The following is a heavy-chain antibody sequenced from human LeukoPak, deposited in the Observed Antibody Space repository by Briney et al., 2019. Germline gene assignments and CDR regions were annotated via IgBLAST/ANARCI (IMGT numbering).Heavy chain of an antibody. CDR2: ISAYNGNT. CDR3: ARCPDPYGSGSYYSDY. CDR1: GYTFTSYG. D-gene: IGHD3-10*01. V-gene: IGHV1-18*04. J-gene: IGHJ4*02. Sequence: ASVKVSCKASGYTFTSYGISWVRQAPGQGREWMGWISAYNGNTNYAQKLQGRVTMTTDTSTSTAYMELRSLRSDDTAVYYCARCPDPYGSGSYYSDYWGQGTLVTVSS.